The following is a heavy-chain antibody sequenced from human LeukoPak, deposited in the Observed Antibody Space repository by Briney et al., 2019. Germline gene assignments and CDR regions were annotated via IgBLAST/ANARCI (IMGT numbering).Heavy chain of an antibody. D-gene: IGHD3-16*01. CDR1: GGSISSSSYY. J-gene: IGHJ3*02. CDR2: IYYSGST. V-gene: IGHV4-39*07. CDR3: ARVGVWAFDI. Sequence: SETLSLTCTVSGGSISSSSYYWGWIRQPPGKGLEWIGSIYYSGSTYYNPSLKSRVTISVDTSKNQFSLKLSSVTAADTAVYYCARVGVWAFDIWGQGTMVTVSS.